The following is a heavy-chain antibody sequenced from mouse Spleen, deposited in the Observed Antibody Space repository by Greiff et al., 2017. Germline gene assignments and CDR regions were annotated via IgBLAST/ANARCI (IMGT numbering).Heavy chain of an antibody. CDR1: GFTFSSYT. D-gene: IGHD1-1*01. J-gene: IGHJ4*01. CDR3: ARHPYYYGSSFYAMDY. CDR2: ISGGGGNT. V-gene: IGHV5-9*01. Sequence: EVMLVESGGGLVKPGGSLKLSCAASGFTFSSYTMSWVRQTPEKRLEWVATISGGGGNTYYPDSVKGRFTVSRDNAKNTLYLQMSSLRSEDTALYYCARHPYYYGSSFYAMDYWGQGTSVTVSS.